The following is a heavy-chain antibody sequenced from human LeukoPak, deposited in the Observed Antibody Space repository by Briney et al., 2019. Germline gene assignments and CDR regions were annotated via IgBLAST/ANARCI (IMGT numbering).Heavy chain of an antibody. J-gene: IGHJ4*02. D-gene: IGHD1-26*01. CDR3: AKDQEWELLWYFDY. Sequence: GGSLRLSCAASGFTFSSYAMNWVRQAPGKGLEWVSAISGSGGSTYYADSVKGRFTISRDNSKNTLYLQMNSLRAEDTAVYYCAKDQEWELLWYFDYWGQGTLVTVSS. CDR2: ISGSGGST. V-gene: IGHV3-23*01. CDR1: GFTFSSYA.